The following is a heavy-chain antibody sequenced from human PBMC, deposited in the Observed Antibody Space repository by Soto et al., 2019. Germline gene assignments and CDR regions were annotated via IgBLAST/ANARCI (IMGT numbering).Heavy chain of an antibody. CDR3: ARGQEGIVATH. D-gene: IGHD5-12*01. CDR1: GGSLTGYY. J-gene: IGHJ4*02. Sequence: QVQLQQWGAGLLKPSETLSLTCTVNGGSLTGYYWSWIRQPPGKGLEWIGEVKDGGSTNYSPSLRGRISISAHTSKNLFSLRLTSVTAADTAVYFCARGQEGIVATHWDQGALVTVSS. V-gene: IGHV4-34*01. CDR2: VKDGGST.